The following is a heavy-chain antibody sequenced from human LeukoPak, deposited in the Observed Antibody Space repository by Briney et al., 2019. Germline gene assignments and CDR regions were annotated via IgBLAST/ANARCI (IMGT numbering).Heavy chain of an antibody. CDR1: GYTFTGYY. CDR2: INPDSGGT. D-gene: IGHD2-21*02. Sequence: ASVKVSCKASGYTFTGYYMHWVRQAPGQGLEWMGWINPDSGGTNYAQKFQGRVTMTRDTSISTAYVELSRLRSDDTAVYYCARVGLCGGDCYYFDYWGQGTLVTVSS. V-gene: IGHV1-2*02. CDR3: ARVGLCGGDCYYFDY. J-gene: IGHJ4*02.